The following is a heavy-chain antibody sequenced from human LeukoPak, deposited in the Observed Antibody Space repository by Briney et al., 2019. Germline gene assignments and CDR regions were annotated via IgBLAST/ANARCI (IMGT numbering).Heavy chain of an antibody. D-gene: IGHD5-18*01. CDR1: GGTFSSYA. J-gene: IGHJ4*02. CDR3: ARDRGYSYGLYYFDY. Sequence: GASVKVSCKASGGTFSSYAISWVRQAPGQGLEWMGIINPSGGSTSYAQKFQGRVTMTRDMSTSTVYMELSSLRSEDTAVYYCARDRGYSYGLYYFDYWGQGTLVTVSS. CDR2: INPSGGST. V-gene: IGHV1-46*01.